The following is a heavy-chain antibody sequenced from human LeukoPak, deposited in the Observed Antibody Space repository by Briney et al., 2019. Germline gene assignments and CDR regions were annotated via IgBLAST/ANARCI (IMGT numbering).Heavy chain of an antibody. CDR1: GGSISSYY. CDR3: AREVGYCSGGSCYSYFDY. V-gene: IGHV4-59*01. Sequence: PETLSLTCTVSGGSISSYYWSWFRQPPGKGLEWIGYIYYSGSTNYNASLTNRVTISVDTSKNQFSLKLSSVTAADTAVYYCAREVGYCSGGSCYSYFDYWGQGTLVTVSS. D-gene: IGHD2-15*01. J-gene: IGHJ4*02. CDR2: IYYSGST.